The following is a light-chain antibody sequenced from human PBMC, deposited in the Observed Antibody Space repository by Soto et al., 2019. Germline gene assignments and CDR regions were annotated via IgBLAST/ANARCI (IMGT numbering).Light chain of an antibody. CDR1: QSVSSN. CDR3: QQYNDWPLT. J-gene: IGKJ1*01. V-gene: IGKV3-15*01. CDR2: GAS. Sequence: ILLTKSTATPSLFGGERATLSCRASQSVSSNLAWYQQKPGQAPRLLIYGASTRATGIPARFSGSGSGTEFTLTISSLQSEDFALYYCQQYNDWPLTFGQGTKVDIK.